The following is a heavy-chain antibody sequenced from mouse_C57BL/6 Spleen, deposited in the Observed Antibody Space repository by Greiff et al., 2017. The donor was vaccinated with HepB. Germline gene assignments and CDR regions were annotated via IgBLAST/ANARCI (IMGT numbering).Heavy chain of an antibody. CDR3: ARDSYDDAMDY. CDR2: INYDGSST. V-gene: IGHV5-16*01. J-gene: IGHJ4*01. D-gene: IGHD2-12*01. Sequence: DVHLVESEGGLVQPGSSMKLSCTASGFTFSDYYMAWVRQVPEKGLEWVANINYDGSSTYYLDSLKSRFIISRDNAKNILYLQMSSLKSEDTATYYCARDSYDDAMDYWGQGTSVTVSS. CDR1: GFTFSDYY.